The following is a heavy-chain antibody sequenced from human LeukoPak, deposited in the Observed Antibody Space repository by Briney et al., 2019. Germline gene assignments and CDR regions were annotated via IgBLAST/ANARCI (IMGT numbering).Heavy chain of an antibody. CDR2: IDPSDSYT. CDR3: ARDIVVVPAAIHYGMDV. J-gene: IGHJ6*04. D-gene: IGHD2-2*01. Sequence: GESLKISWKGSGYSFTSYWISWVRQSPGKGVGWMGRIDPSDSYTNHSPSFQGHVTISADKSISTAYLQWSSLKASDTAMYYCARDIVVVPAAIHYGMDVWGKGTTVTVSS. CDR1: GYSFTSYW. V-gene: IGHV5-10-1*01.